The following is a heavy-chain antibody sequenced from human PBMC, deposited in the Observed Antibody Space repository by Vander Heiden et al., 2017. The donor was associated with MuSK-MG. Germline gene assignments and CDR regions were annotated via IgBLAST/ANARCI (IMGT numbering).Heavy chain of an antibody. CDR3: ARGTDYYGSGSHDY. CDR1: GGSISRYY. J-gene: IGHJ4*02. V-gene: IGHV4-59*01. CDR2: IYDSGST. D-gene: IGHD3-10*01. Sequence: QVQLQESGPGLVKPSETLSLTCTVSGGSISRYYWSWIRQPPGKGLEWIGYIYDSGSTNYNRSLKSRVTISVDTSKNQFSLRLSSVTAADTAVYYCARGTDYYGSGSHDYWGQGTLVTVSS.